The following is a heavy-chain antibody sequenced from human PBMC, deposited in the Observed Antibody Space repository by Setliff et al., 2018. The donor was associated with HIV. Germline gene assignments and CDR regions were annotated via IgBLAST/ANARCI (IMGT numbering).Heavy chain of an antibody. D-gene: IGHD3-10*01. CDR1: GGSISGHY. J-gene: IGHJ6*02. V-gene: IGHV4-59*08. CDR2: IYYSGST. Sequence: PSETLSLTCTVSGGSISGHYWSWIRQPPGKGLEWIGSIYYSGSTNYNPSLKSRVTISVDTSKNQFSLKLSSVTAADTAVYYCARTLSAYGSGSYTDYGMDVWGQGTTVTVSS. CDR3: ARTLSAYGSGSYTDYGMDV.